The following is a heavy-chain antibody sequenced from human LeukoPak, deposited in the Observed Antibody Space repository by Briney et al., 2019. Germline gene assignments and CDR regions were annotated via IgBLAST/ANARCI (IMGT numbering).Heavy chain of an antibody. V-gene: IGHV3-30*02. Sequence: GGSLRLSCAASGFTFSSYGMHWVRQAPGKGLEWVAFIRYDGSNKYYADSVKGRFTISRDNSKNTLYLQMDSLRAEDTAVYYCAKDRAAAAGTGRDYWGQGTLVTVSS. D-gene: IGHD6-13*01. CDR2: IRYDGSNK. CDR3: AKDRAAAAGTGRDY. CDR1: GFTFSSYG. J-gene: IGHJ4*02.